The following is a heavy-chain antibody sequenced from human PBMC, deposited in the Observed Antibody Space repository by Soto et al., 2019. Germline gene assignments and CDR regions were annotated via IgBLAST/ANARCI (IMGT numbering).Heavy chain of an antibody. CDR2: IYSGGGT. CDR1: GFTVSSNY. V-gene: IGHV3-53*01. CDR3: ARDVDYDILTGYGPYYGMDV. D-gene: IGHD3-9*01. Sequence: GGSLRLSCAASGFTVSSNYMSWVRQAPGKGLEWVSVIYSGGGTYYADSVKGRFTISRDNSKNTLYLQMNSLRAEDTAVYYCARDVDYDILTGYGPYYGMDVWGQGTTVTVSS. J-gene: IGHJ6*02.